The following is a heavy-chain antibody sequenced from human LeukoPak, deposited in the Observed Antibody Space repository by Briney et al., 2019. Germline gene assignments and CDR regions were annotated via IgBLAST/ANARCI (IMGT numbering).Heavy chain of an antibody. CDR1: GFTFSSYS. CDR3: ASSGSYRFDY. V-gene: IGHV3-48*02. J-gene: IGHJ4*02. D-gene: IGHD1-26*01. Sequence: PSGGSLRLSCAASGFTFSSYSMNWVRQAPGKGLEWVSHITASGTAMFYADSVKGRFTISRDSAKNSLYLQMNSLRDEDTAVYYCASSGSYRFDYWGQGTLVTVSS. CDR2: ITASGTAM.